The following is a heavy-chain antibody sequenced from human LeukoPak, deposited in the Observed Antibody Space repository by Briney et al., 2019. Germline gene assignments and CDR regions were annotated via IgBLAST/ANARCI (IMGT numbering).Heavy chain of an antibody. J-gene: IGHJ4*02. CDR3: ATRAYVWGSYRSSFDY. D-gene: IGHD3-16*02. CDR2: ISYDGSNK. CDR1: GFTFSSYA. Sequence: GRSLRLSCAASGFTFSSYAMHWVRQAPGKGLEWVAVISYDGSNKYYADSVKGRFTISRDNSKNTLYLQMNSLRAEDTAVYYCATRAYVWGSYRSSFDYWGQGTLVTVSS. V-gene: IGHV3-30*04.